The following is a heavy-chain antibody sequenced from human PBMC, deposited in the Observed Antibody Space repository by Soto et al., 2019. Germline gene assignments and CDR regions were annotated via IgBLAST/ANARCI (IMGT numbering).Heavy chain of an antibody. CDR1: GYSFTSYW. CDR3: ARQYIVVVPAAITGLSNYYYYGMDV. J-gene: IGHJ6*02. D-gene: IGHD2-2*01. CDR2: IDPSDSYT. Sequence: PGESLKISCKGSGYSFTSYWISWVRQMPGKGLEWMGRIDPSDSYTNYSPSFQGHVTISADKSISTAYLQWSSLKASDTAMYYCARQYIVVVPAAITGLSNYYYYGMDVWGQGTTVTVSS. V-gene: IGHV5-10-1*01.